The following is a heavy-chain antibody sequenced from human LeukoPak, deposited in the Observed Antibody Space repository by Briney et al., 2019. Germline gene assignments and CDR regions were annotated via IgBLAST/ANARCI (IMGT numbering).Heavy chain of an antibody. V-gene: IGHV3-7*01. CDR1: GCTFSSYW. J-gene: IGHJ4*02. CDR2: IKQDGSEK. D-gene: IGHD6-6*01. CDR3: ARVAQSIAAPLDY. Sequence: PGGSLKLSCAASGCTFSSYWMSWVRQAPGKGLEWVANIKQDGSEKYYVDSVKGRFTISRDNAKNSLYLQMNSLRAEDTAVYYCARVAQSIAAPLDYWGQGTLVTVSS.